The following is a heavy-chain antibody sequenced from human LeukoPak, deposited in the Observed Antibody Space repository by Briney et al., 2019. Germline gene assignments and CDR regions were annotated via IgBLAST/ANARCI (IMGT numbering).Heavy chain of an antibody. V-gene: IGHV3-53*01. D-gene: IGHD5-24*01. CDR3: VKRDGYKPWDYNGMSV. CDR1: GFTLSSKY. Sequence: GSLIPYCAGSGFTLSSKYMSWVRQGPGKGLGWVSVIYSGGTTTYADSVKGRFIISRDNAKNTLYLQMNSLRAEDTAVYYCVKRDGYKPWDYNGMSVWGQRTTVTVSS. CDR2: IYSGGTT. J-gene: IGHJ6*02.